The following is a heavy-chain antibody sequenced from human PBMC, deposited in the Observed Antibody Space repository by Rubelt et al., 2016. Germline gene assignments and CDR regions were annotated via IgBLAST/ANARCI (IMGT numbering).Heavy chain of an antibody. Sequence: VQVLESGGGLVQPGGSLRLSCAASVFTFSNYNINWVRQSPGKGLEWLAFIRYDGSDQTYTDSVKGRFTCSRDNSKNKLYLQMNSPRPGDTAVYYCVSSSLDYWGQGTLVTVSS. V-gene: IGHV3-30*02. D-gene: IGHD6-13*01. CDR1: VFTFSNYN. CDR2: IRYDGSDQ. J-gene: IGHJ4*02. CDR3: VSSSLDY.